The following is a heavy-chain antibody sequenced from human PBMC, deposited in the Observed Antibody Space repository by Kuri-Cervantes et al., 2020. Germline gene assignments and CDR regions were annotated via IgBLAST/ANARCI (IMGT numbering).Heavy chain of an antibody. CDR3: ARDYYCSGGSCYFDAFDI. Sequence: GESLKISCAASGFIFSTYAMTWVRQAPGKGLEWVANIKQDGSEKYYVDSVKGRFTISRDNAKNSLYVQMNSLRAEDTAVYYCARDYYCSGGSCYFDAFDIWGQGTMVTVSS. CDR1: GFIFSTYA. J-gene: IGHJ3*02. D-gene: IGHD2-15*01. V-gene: IGHV3-7*01. CDR2: IKQDGSEK.